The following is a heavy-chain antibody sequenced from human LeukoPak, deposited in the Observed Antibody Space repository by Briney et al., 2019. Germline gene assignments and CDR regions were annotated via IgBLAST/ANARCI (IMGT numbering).Heavy chain of an antibody. Sequence: TVKVSCKASGGTFSSYAISWVRQAPGQGLEWMGGIIPIFGTANYAQKFQGRVTITTDESTSTAYMELSSLRSEDTAVYYCARVSPYYYGSGFRYYFDYWGQGTLVTVSS. CDR1: GGTFSSYA. V-gene: IGHV1-69*05. J-gene: IGHJ4*02. D-gene: IGHD3-10*01. CDR3: ARVSPYYYGSGFRYYFDY. CDR2: IIPIFGTA.